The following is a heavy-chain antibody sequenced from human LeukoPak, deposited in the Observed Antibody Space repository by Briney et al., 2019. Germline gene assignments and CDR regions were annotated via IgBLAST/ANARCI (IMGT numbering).Heavy chain of an antibody. D-gene: IGHD1-26*01. CDR2: IIPIFGTA. CDR3: ARGGGSSTAIDAFDI. V-gene: IGHV1-69*01. J-gene: IGHJ3*02. CDR1: GGTFSSYA. Sequence: SVKVSCKASGGTFSSYAISWVQQAPGQGLEWMGGIIPIFGTANYAQKFQGRVTITADESTSTAYMELSSLRSEDTAVYYCARGGGSSTAIDAFDIWGQGTMVTVSS.